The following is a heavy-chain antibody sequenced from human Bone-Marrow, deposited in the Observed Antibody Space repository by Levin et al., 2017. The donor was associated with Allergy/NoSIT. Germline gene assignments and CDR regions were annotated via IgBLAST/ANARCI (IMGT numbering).Heavy chain of an antibody. V-gene: IGHV3-30*03. Sequence: PGGSLRLSCAASGFNFEVYGIHWVRQAPGKGLEWVSIISYDGSEKYFADSVKGRFTISRDNAKNTVSLQMNSLRNEDTALYYCVGNSARTLGWSMDVWGQGPMVTASS. J-gene: IGHJ6*02. D-gene: IGHD3-10*01. CDR1: GFNFEVYG. CDR2: ISYDGSEK. CDR3: VGNSARTLGWSMDV.